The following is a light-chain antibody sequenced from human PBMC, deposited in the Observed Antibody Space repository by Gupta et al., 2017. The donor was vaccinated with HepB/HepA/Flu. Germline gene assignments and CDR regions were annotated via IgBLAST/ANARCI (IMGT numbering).Light chain of an antibody. V-gene: IGLV2-8*01. CDR3: SSYAGSNNLI. CDR2: EVS. CDR1: SSDVGGYNY. J-gene: IGLJ2*01. Sequence: QSALTQPPSASGSPGQSVTISCTATSSDVGGYNYVSWYQQHPGKAPQLMIYEVSKRPSGVPDRFSGSKSGNTASLTVSGLHAEDEADYYCSSYAGSNNLIFGGGTKLTVL.